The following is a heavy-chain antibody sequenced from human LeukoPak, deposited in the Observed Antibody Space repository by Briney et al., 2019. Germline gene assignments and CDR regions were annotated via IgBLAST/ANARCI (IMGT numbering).Heavy chain of an antibody. CDR2: INSDGSST. D-gene: IGHD3-10*01. CDR3: ASLYGSGSYSNYYYYYGMDV. Sequence: PGGSLRLSCAASGFTFSSYWMHWVRQAPGKGLVWVSRINSDGSSTSYADSVKARFPISRDNAKHTLYLQMNSLRAEGTAVYYCASLYGSGSYSNYYYYYGMDVWGKGTTVTVSS. J-gene: IGHJ6*04. CDR1: GFTFSSYW. V-gene: IGHV3-74*01.